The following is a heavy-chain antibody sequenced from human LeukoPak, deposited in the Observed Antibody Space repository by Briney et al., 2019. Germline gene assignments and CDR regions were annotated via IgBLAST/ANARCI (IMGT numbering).Heavy chain of an antibody. D-gene: IGHD6-19*01. CDR3: AQYSSGWYSVYDY. CDR2: IYSSGST. V-gene: IGHV3-66*01. CDR1: GFTVSSNY. Sequence: GGSLRLSCVGSGFTVSSNYMSWVRQAPGKGLEWVSVIYSSGSTFHADSVKGRFSISRDTSKNTLYLQMKSLRAEDTAVYYCAQYSSGWYSVYDYWGQGTLVTVSS. J-gene: IGHJ4*02.